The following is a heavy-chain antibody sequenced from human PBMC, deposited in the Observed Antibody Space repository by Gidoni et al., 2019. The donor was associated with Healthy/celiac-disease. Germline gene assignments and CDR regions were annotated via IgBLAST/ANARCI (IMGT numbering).Heavy chain of an antibody. D-gene: IGHD1-7*01. CDR2: ISSSGSTI. CDR3: ARMGITGTTSYYGMDV. V-gene: IGHV3-11*01. Sequence: FRQAPGKVLEWVSYISSSGSTIYYADSVKGRFTISRDNAKNSLYLQMNSLRAEDTAVYYCARMGITGTTSYYGMDVWGQGTTVTVSS. J-gene: IGHJ6*02.